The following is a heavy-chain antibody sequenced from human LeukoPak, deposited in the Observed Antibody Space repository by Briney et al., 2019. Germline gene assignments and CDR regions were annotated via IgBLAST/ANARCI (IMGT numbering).Heavy chain of an antibody. V-gene: IGHV3-23*01. CDR1: GFAFSSYA. CDR3: AKGSYYDSSGSFYFDY. Sequence: GSLRLSCAASGFAFSSYAMSWVRQAPGKGLEWVSGISGSGDNTYYADSVKGRFTISRDNSKNTLYVQVNSLGTEDTAAYYCAKGSYYDSSGSFYFDYWGQGTLVTVSS. J-gene: IGHJ4*02. D-gene: IGHD3-22*01. CDR2: ISGSGDNT.